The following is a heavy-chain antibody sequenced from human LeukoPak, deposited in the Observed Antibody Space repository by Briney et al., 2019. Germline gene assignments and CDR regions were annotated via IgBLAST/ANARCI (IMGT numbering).Heavy chain of an antibody. CDR2: ISESSGATT. Sequence: GGSLRLSCAASGFSFSSYAMSWVRQAPGKGLEWVSAISESSGATTYYADPVKGRFTISRDNSKNTLYLQMNSLRAEDTAEYYCAKAYYYDSSGYSHRTFDYWGQGTLVTVSS. CDR3: AKAYYYDSSGYSHRTFDY. J-gene: IGHJ4*02. CDR1: GFSFSSYA. V-gene: IGHV3-23*01. D-gene: IGHD3-22*01.